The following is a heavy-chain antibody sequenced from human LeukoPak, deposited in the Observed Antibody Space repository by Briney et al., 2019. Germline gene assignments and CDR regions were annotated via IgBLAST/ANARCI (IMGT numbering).Heavy chain of an antibody. CDR3: ASFSTVLLWFGESRSGMDV. D-gene: IGHD3-10*01. V-gene: IGHV4-39*07. CDR2: IYYSGST. CDR1: GGSISSSSYY. J-gene: IGHJ6*02. Sequence: SETLSLTCTVSGGSISSSSYYWGWIRQPPGKGLEWIGSIYYSGSTYYNPSLKSRVTISVDTSKNQFSLKLSSVTAADTAVYYCASFSTVLLWFGESRSGMDVWGQGTTVTVSS.